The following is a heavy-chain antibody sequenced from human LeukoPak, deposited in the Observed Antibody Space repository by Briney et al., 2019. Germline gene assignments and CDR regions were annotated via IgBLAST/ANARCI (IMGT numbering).Heavy chain of an antibody. CDR3: ARDHADCSGGSCMGY. Sequence: GASVKVFCKASGYTFTSYGISWVRQAPGQGLEWMGWISAYNGNTNYAQKLQGRVTMTTDTSTSTAYMELRSLRSDDTAVYYCARDHADCSGGSCMGYWGQGTLVTVSS. V-gene: IGHV1-18*01. CDR1: GYTFTSYG. D-gene: IGHD2-15*01. J-gene: IGHJ4*02. CDR2: ISAYNGNT.